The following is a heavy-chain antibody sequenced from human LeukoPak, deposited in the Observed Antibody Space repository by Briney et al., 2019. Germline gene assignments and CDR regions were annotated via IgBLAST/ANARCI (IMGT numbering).Heavy chain of an antibody. V-gene: IGHV4-30-4*01. CDR1: GGSISSGDYY. D-gene: IGHD5-18*01. CDR2: IYYSGST. J-gene: IGHJ4*02. Sequence: PSETLSLTCTVSGGSISSGDYYWSWIRQPPGKGLEWIGYIYYSGSTYYNPSLKSRVTISVDTSKNQFSLKLSSVTAADTAVYYCARGSGGYSYGIDYWGQGTLVTVSS. CDR3: ARGSGGYSYGIDY.